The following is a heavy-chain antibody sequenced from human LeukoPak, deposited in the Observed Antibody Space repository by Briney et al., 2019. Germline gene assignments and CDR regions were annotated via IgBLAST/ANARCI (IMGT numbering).Heavy chain of an antibody. CDR1: GGSITGHY. CDR3: AKLGHSDGWYLGAFDI. CDR2: TSYSRTT. Sequence: ASDTLSLTCAVSGGSITGHYWNWIRQTPGMRLEWIGYTSYSRTTIYNSYFKGRATMSIDTSKNQLSLNLTSVTATDTAVYYCAKLGHSDGWYLGAFDIWGQGTTVIVSS. J-gene: IGHJ3*02. V-gene: IGHV4-59*08. D-gene: IGHD6-19*01.